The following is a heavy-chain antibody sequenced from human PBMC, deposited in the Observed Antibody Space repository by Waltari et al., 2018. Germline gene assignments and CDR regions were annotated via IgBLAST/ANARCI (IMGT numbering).Heavy chain of an antibody. CDR2: IYYSGST. CDR3: ARGGNCGGDCYHWYFDL. V-gene: IGHV4-39*07. CDR1: GGSISSSSYY. D-gene: IGHD2-21*01. J-gene: IGHJ2*01. Sequence: QLQLQESGPGLVKPSETLSLTCTVSGGSISSSSYYWGWIRQPPGKGLEWIGSIYYSGSTYSNPSLKSLVTVSVDTSKNQFSLQLSSVTAADTAVYYCARGGNCGGDCYHWYFDLWGRGTLVTVSS.